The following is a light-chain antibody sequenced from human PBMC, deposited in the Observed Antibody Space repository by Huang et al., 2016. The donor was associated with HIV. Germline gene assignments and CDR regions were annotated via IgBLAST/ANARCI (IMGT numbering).Light chain of an antibody. Sequence: DIQMTQSPSSLSASLGDKVTITCQASLDINNYLNWYQQKPGKVPKLLISDASDLETGVPPRFSGSRSGTNFTLIVSSLQAEDIGTYYCQQYDTLPLTFGQGTNVEI. V-gene: IGKV1-33*01. CDR3: QQYDTLPLT. CDR1: LDINNY. CDR2: DAS. J-gene: IGKJ1*01.